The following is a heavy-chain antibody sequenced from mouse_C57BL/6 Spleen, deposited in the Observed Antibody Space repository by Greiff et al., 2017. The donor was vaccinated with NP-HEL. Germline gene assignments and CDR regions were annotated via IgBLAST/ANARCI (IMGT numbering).Heavy chain of an antibody. D-gene: IGHD3-2*02. Sequence: EVQLRQSGPELVKPGASVKISCKASGYTFTDYYMNWVKQSHGKSLEWIGDINPNNGGTSYNQKFKGKATLTVDKSSSTAYMELRSLTSEDSAVYYCALDSSGPAWFAYWGQGTLVTVSA. V-gene: IGHV1-26*01. CDR1: GYTFTDYY. CDR2: INPNNGGT. CDR3: ALDSSGPAWFAY. J-gene: IGHJ3*01.